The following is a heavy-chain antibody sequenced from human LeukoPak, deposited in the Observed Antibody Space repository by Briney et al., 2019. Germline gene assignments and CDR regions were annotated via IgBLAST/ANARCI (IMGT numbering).Heavy chain of an antibody. CDR3: ARGGFPDY. CDR2: IYSSGST. J-gene: IGHJ4*02. CDR1: GGSISSYY. D-gene: IGHD3-10*01. Sequence: SETLSLTCTVSGGSISSYYWSWIRQPPGKTLEWIGYIYSSGSTNYNPSLKSRVTISVHTSKNQFSLKLRSVTAADTAVYYCARGGFPDYWGQGTQVTVSS. V-gene: IGHV4-59*01.